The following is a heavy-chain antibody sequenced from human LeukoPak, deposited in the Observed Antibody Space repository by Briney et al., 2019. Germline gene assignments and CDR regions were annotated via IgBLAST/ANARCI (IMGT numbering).Heavy chain of an antibody. D-gene: IGHD3-16*02. CDR3: ARGVYDYVWGSYRPTSYYFDY. CDR2: IYHSGST. V-gene: IGHV4-4*02. CDR1: GGSISSSNW. J-gene: IGHJ4*02. Sequence: SETLSLTCAVSGGSISSSNWWSWVRQPPGKGLEWIGEIYHSGSTNYNPSLKSRVTISVDKSKNQFSLKLSSVTAADTAVYYCARGVYDYVWGSYRPTSYYFDYWGQGTLVTVSS.